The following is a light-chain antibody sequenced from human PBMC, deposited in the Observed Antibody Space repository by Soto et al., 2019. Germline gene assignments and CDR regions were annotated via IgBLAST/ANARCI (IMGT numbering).Light chain of an antibody. Sequence: QSALTQPASVSGSPGQSITISCTGTSSDVGGYNYVSWYQQHPGRAPKLMIYDVSSRPTGVSFRCSGSKSDNTASLTISGLQAEDEADYYCSSYTSGSTLVLFGGGTKLTVL. CDR1: SSDVGGYNY. CDR3: SSYTSGSTLVL. V-gene: IGLV2-14*01. CDR2: DVS. J-gene: IGLJ2*01.